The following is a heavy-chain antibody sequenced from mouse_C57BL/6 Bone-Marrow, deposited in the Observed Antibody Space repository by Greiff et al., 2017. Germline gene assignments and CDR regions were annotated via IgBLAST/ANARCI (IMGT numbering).Heavy chain of an antibody. CDR2: IYPRSGNT. J-gene: IGHJ3*01. CDR3: ARGGYYSNVLAY. Sequence: QVQLQQSGAELARPGASVKLSCKASGYTFTSYGISWVKQRTGQGLEWIGEIYPRSGNTYYNEKFKGKATLTADKSSSTAYMELRSLTSEDSAVYFCARGGYYSNVLAYWGQGTLVTVSA. V-gene: IGHV1-81*01. CDR1: GYTFTSYG. D-gene: IGHD2-5*01.